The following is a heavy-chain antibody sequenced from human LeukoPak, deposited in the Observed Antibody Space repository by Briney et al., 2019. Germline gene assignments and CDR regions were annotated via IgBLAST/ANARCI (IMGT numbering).Heavy chain of an antibody. CDR2: ISSSGTTI. V-gene: IGHV3-48*03. CDR3: ARGARIVVVTGDYMDV. Sequence: GGSLRLSCVASGFSFSSYEMTWVRQAPGKGLEWIAYISSSGTTIYNADSVKGRFTISRDNAKNSLYLQMNNLRAEGTAVYYCARGARIVVVTGDYMDVWGKGTTVTVSS. J-gene: IGHJ6*03. CDR1: GFSFSSYE. D-gene: IGHD2-21*02.